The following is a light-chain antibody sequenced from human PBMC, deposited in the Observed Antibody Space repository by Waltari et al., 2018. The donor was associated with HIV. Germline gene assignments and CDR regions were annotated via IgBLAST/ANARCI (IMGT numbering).Light chain of an antibody. Sequence: QSALTQPASVSWSPGQSITISCTGSRNDIGTYKYVSWYQQHPGKAPKVLIYEVTNRPSGVSDRFSGSKSGNTASLVISGLQTDDEADYYCSSYTSSTTVIFGGGTKLTVL. CDR3: SSYTSSTTVI. CDR2: EVT. CDR1: RNDIGTYKY. J-gene: IGLJ2*01. V-gene: IGLV2-14*01.